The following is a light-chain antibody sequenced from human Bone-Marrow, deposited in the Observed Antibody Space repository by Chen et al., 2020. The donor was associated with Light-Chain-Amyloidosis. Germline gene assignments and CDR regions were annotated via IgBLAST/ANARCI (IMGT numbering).Light chain of an antibody. CDR2: YKSDSDK. V-gene: IGLV5-45*02. CDR3: MIWHSSAWV. J-gene: IGLJ3*02. CDR1: SGINVGTYR. Sequence: QAVLTQPSSLSASPGASARLPCPLRSGINVGTYRIYWYQQKPGSPPQYLLRYKSDSDKQQGSGVPSRFSGSKDASANAGILLISGLQSEDEADYYCMIWHSSAWVFGGGTKLTVL.